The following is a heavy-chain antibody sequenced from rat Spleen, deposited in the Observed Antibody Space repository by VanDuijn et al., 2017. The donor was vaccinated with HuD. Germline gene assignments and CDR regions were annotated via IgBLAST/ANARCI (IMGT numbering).Heavy chain of an antibody. Sequence: EVQLVESDGGLVQPGRSLKLSCAASGFTFSDYYMAWVRQAPTKGLEWVATISYDGSSTYYRDSVKGRFTISRDNAKSTLYLQMDSLRSEDTATYYCARHRSFDWYFDFWGRGVVVTVSS. D-gene: IGHD1-7*01. V-gene: IGHV5-29*01. CDR2: ISYDGSST. CDR3: ARHRSFDWYFDF. CDR1: GFTFSDYY. J-gene: IGHJ2*01.